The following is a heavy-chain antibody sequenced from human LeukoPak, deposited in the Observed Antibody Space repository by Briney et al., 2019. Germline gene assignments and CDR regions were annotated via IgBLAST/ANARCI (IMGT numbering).Heavy chain of an antibody. Sequence: GSLRLSSAASGFTFSSFGMNWVRPAPGQGLEWVSCISCSSSDIYYSDSVKGRFTISKDNAKNSLYLQMSSPRAEDTAVYYCVRANGAVAGTFWFDPWGQGTLVTVSS. CDR3: VRANGAVAGTFWFDP. CDR2: ISCSSSDI. CDR1: GFTFSSFG. V-gene: IGHV3-21*01. J-gene: IGHJ5*02. D-gene: IGHD6-19*01.